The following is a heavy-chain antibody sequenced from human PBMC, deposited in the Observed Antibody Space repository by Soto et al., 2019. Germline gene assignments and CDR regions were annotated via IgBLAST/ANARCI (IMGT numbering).Heavy chain of an antibody. CDR2: IWYDGSEK. CDR3: ARGPYSGGFDY. D-gene: IGHD6-19*01. CDR1: GFTFSSSG. V-gene: IGHV3-33*01. Sequence: QVQLVESGGGVVQPGRSLRLSCAASGFTFSSSGMHWVRQVPGKGLEWVALIWYDGSEKYYADSVKGRFTISRDNSKNTLYLQMNSLRAEDTAVYYCARGPYSGGFDYWGQGTLVTVSS. J-gene: IGHJ4*02.